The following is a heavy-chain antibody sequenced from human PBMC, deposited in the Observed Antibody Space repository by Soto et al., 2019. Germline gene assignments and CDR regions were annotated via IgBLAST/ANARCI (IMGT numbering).Heavy chain of an antibody. Sequence: EVQLVESGGGLVQPGGSLRLSCVASGFTFNSYSMNWVRQAPGKGMEWISYINSGSTSVFYADSVKGRFTISRDNAKNSLYLQMNSLRADDTAVYYCASSASPDAYWGQGTLVTVSS. J-gene: IGHJ4*02. CDR1: GFTFNSYS. CDR2: INSGSTSV. D-gene: IGHD1-26*01. CDR3: ASSASPDAY. V-gene: IGHV3-48*01.